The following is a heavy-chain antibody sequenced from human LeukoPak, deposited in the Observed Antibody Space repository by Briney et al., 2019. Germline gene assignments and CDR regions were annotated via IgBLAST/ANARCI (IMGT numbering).Heavy chain of an antibody. CDR2: TYYRSKWYN. CDR3: AREFYDYVWGSYRYHMDV. D-gene: IGHD3-16*02. J-gene: IGHJ6*02. V-gene: IGHV6-1*01. Sequence: SQTLSLTCAISGDSVSSNSAAWNWIRQSPSRGLEWLGRTYYRSKWYNDYAVSVKSRITINPDTSKNQFSLQLNSVTPEDTAVYCCAREFYDYVWGSYRYHMDVWGQGTTVTVSS. CDR1: GDSVSSNSAA.